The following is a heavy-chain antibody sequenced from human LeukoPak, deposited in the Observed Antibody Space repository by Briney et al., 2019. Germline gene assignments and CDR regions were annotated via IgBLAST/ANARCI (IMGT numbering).Heavy chain of an antibody. CDR3: ARAPYSGSYYDPIAALYYYYYMDV. Sequence: GASVKVSCKASGYTFTSYDINWVRQATGQGLEWMGWMNPNSGNTGYAQKFQGRVTMTRNTSISTAYMELSSLRSEDTAVYYCARAPYSGSYYDPIAALYYYYYMDVWGKGTTVTISS. CDR2: MNPNSGNT. CDR1: GYTFTSYD. V-gene: IGHV1-8*01. J-gene: IGHJ6*03. D-gene: IGHD1-26*01.